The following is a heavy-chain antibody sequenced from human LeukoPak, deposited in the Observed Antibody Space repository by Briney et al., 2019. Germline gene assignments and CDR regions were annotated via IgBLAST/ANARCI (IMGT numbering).Heavy chain of an antibody. V-gene: IGHV5-51*01. CDR1: GYSFTTYW. J-gene: IGHJ5*02. CDR2: IYPGDSDT. D-gene: IGHD2-15*01. CDR3: ARSGGGSERWFDP. Sequence: GESLKISCKGFGYSFTTYWIGWVRQMPGKGLEWVGIIYPGDSDTRYSPSFQGQVTISADKSINTAYLQWSSLTASDTAMYYCARSGGGSERWFDPWGQGTLVTVSS.